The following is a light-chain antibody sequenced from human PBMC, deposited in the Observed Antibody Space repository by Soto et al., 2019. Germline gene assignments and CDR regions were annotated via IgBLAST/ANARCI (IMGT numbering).Light chain of an antibody. CDR3: QQSFRPHIT. Sequence: DIQLTQSPSSLSASVGDRVTITCRASQDIGNDLAWFQQKPGKAPKSLIYAASSLLSGVPSKFSGSGSGTDFTLSISNLQPEDVATYYCQQSFRPHITFGQGTRLEIK. V-gene: IGKV1-16*02. CDR1: QDIGND. CDR2: AAS. J-gene: IGKJ5*01.